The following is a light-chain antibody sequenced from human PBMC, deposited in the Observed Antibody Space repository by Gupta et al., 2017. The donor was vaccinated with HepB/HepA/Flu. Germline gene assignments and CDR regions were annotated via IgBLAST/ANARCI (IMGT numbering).Light chain of an antibody. V-gene: IGKV3-11*01. CDR2: DTS. CDR3: QQRSNWPRT. J-gene: IGKJ1*01. Sequence: EIVLTQSPATLSLSPGERATLSCRASQSVSNSLAWYQQKLGQAPRLLIYDTSNRATGIPARFSGSGSGTDFTLTISSLEPEDFAVYYCQQRSNWPRTFGQGTKVEIK. CDR1: QSVSNS.